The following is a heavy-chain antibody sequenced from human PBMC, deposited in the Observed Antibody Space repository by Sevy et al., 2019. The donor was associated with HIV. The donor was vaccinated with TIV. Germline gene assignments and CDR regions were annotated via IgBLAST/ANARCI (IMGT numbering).Heavy chain of an antibody. J-gene: IGHJ4*02. CDR1: GYTFTSYG. V-gene: IGHV1-18*01. CDR3: VFTKGVFGVVMTSFSFDF. D-gene: IGHD3-3*01. CDR2: SSADNGIT. Sequence: ASVKVSCKASGYTFTSYGIAWVRQAPGQGLEWKGWSSADNGITNYARGFQGRLTMTTDTSTTTVYMDLRSLRSDDTAVYYCVFTKGVFGVVMTSFSFDFWGQGTPVTVSS.